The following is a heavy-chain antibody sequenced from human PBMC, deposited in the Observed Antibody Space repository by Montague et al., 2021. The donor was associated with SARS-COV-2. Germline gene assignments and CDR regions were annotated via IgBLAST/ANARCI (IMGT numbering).Heavy chain of an antibody. V-gene: IGHV4-39*01. CDR3: ARPRRNLLRLDSNMGGVDY. D-gene: IGHD2-21*01. J-gene: IGHJ3*01. Sequence: SETLSLTCTVSGGSISSNNYYWDWIRQPPGKGLEWIGSIYYSGSTYYNPSLKSRVTISVDTSKNQFSLKLNSVTAADTAVYYCARPRRNLLRLDSNMGGVDYWGQGTMVTVSS. CDR1: GGSISSNNYY. CDR2: IYYSGST.